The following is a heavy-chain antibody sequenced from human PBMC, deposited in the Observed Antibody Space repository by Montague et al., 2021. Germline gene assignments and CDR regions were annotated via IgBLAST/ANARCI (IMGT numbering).Heavy chain of an antibody. V-gene: IGHV4-34*01. J-gene: IGHJ4*02. CDR1: GASFKAYY. CDR2: MKSSGAS. Sequence: SETLSLTCAVYGASFKAYYWSWIRQPPGKGLEWIGEMKSSGASYYNPSLTSRVTISVDIPKKQFSLNLRSMTAADTAMYYCMGWSGFESSDFWGQGTQVIGSS. D-gene: IGHD3-3*01. CDR3: MGWSGFESSDF.